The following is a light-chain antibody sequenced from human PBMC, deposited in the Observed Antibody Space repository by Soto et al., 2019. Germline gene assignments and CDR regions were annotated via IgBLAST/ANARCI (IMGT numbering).Light chain of an antibody. CDR1: QDISNY. CDR2: AAS. CDR3: QKYNSAPPWT. J-gene: IGKJ1*01. V-gene: IGKV1-27*01. Sequence: DIQMTQSPSSLSASVGDRVTITCRATQDISNYLAWYQQKPGKVPNLLIYAASTLQSGVPSRFSGSGSGTDFTLTISSLHPEDVAAYYCQKYNSAPPWTFGRGARVEI.